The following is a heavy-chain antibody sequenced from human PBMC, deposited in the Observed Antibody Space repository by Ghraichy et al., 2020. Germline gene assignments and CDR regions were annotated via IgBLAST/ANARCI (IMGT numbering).Heavy chain of an antibody. Sequence: ESLNISCTVSGGSISSYYWSWIRQPAGKGLEWIGRIYTSGSTNYNPSLKSRVTMSVDTSKNQFSLKLSSVTAADTAVYYCARDSGGNYASINIDYWGQGTLVTVSS. CDR2: IYTSGST. V-gene: IGHV4-4*07. J-gene: IGHJ4*02. D-gene: IGHD1-7*01. CDR1: GGSISSYY. CDR3: ARDSGGNYASINIDY.